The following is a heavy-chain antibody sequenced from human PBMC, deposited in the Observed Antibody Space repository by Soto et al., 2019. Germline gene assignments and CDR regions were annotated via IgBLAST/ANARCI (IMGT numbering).Heavy chain of an antibody. CDR2: ISGSGGST. V-gene: IGHV3-23*01. CDR1: GFTFSSYA. D-gene: IGHD6-13*01. J-gene: IGHJ4*02. Sequence: PGGSLRLSCAASGFTFSSYAMSWVRQAPGKGLEWVSAISGSGGSTYYADSVKGRFTISRDNSKNTLYLQMNSLRAEDTAVYYCATVSSWYGNYFDYWGQGTLVTVSS. CDR3: ATVSSWYGNYFDY.